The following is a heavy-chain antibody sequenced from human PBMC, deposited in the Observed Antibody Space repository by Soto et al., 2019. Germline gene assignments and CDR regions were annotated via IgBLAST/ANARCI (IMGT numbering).Heavy chain of an antibody. CDR1: GGSISSGGYY. D-gene: IGHD4-4*01. Sequence: QVQLQESGPGLVKPSQTLSLTCTVSGGSISSGGYYWSWIRQHPGKGLEWIGYIYYSGSTYYNQSLKSRVTRQVDTSKNQFSRKLRSVTAADTAVYYCARVSSLEMATVTNDAFDIWGQGTMVTVSS. CDR3: ARVSSLEMATVTNDAFDI. J-gene: IGHJ3*02. V-gene: IGHV4-31*03. CDR2: IYYSGST.